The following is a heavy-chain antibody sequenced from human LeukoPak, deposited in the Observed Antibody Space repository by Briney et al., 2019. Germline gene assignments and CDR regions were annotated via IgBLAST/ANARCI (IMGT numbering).Heavy chain of an antibody. V-gene: IGHV3-23*01. Sequence: PGGSLRLSCAASGFTFSSYGMSWVRQAPGKGLEWVSAISGSGGSTYYADSVKGRFTISRDNSKNTLYLQMNSLRAEDTAVYYCAKGVHDRYYYYMDVWGKGTTVTISS. CDR2: ISGSGGST. J-gene: IGHJ6*03. CDR1: GFTFSSYG. CDR3: AKGVHDRYYYYMDV. D-gene: IGHD1-1*01.